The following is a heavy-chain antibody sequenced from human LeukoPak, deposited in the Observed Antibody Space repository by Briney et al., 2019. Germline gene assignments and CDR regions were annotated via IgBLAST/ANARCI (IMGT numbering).Heavy chain of an antibody. V-gene: IGHV3-48*01. Sequence: PGGSLRLSCVASGFTFHNFAMHWVRQAPGKGLEWVSYISSSSSTVYYADSVKGRFTISRDNAKNSLYLQMNSLRAEDTAVYYCAYADAFDIWGQGTMVTVSP. D-gene: IGHD2-2*01. CDR1: GFTFHNFA. CDR3: AYADAFDI. J-gene: IGHJ3*02. CDR2: ISSSSSTV.